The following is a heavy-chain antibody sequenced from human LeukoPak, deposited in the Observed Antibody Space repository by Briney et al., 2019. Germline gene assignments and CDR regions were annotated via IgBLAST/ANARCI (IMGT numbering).Heavy chain of an antibody. V-gene: IGHV3-21*01. J-gene: IGHJ4*02. CDR1: GFTFSSYS. CDR2: ISSSSSYI. Sequence: GGSLRLSCAASGFTFSSYSTTWVRQAPGKGLEWVSSISSSSSYIYYADSVKGRFTISRDNAKNSLYLQMNSLRAEDTAVYYCARDPVMVRGVTSFDYWGQGTLVTVSS. D-gene: IGHD3-10*01. CDR3: ARDPVMVRGVTSFDY.